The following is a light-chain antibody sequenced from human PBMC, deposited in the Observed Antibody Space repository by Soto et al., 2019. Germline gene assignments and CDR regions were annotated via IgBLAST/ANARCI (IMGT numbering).Light chain of an antibody. V-gene: IGLV2-8*01. CDR3: SSYGGSNNLYV. CDR2: EVS. J-gene: IGLJ1*01. CDR1: SSDVGGYNY. Sequence: QSVLTEPPSASGSPGQSVTISCTGTSSDVGGYNYVSWYQQHPGKAPKLMIYEVSQRPSGVPDRFSGSKSGNTASLTVSGIQAEDEADYYGSSYGGSNNLYVFGTGTKLTVL.